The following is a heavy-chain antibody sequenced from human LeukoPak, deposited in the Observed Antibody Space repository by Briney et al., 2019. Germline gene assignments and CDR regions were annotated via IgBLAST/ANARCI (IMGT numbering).Heavy chain of an antibody. Sequence: GGALRPSCAASGFTFSDYYMSWVRQAPGEGGEWGSYISSSGRTIYYAESVKGGFTISREKAKKSLYLQMNSLRAEDTAVYYCARDLHYYDSSGYTYYFDYWGQGPLVTVSS. J-gene: IGHJ4*02. CDR2: ISSSGRTI. CDR3: ARDLHYYDSSGYTYYFDY. D-gene: IGHD3-22*01. V-gene: IGHV3-11*01. CDR1: GFTFSDYY.